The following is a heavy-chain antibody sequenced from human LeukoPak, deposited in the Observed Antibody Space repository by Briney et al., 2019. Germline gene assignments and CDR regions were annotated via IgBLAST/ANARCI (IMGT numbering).Heavy chain of an antibody. V-gene: IGHV3-23*01. CDR2: ISGSGGST. J-gene: IGHJ4*02. Sequence: GGSLRLSCAASAFTFSSYAMSWVRQAPGKGLEWVSGISGSGGSTYYADSVKGRFTISRDNSKNTLYLQMNSLRAEDTAVCYCAKGYNLGTLDYWGQGTLVTVSS. CDR1: AFTFSSYA. CDR3: AKGYNLGTLDY. D-gene: IGHD1-1*01.